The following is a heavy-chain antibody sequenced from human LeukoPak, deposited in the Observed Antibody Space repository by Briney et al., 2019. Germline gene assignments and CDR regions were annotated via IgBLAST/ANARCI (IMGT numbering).Heavy chain of an antibody. D-gene: IGHD2-8*02. CDR3: ARDFTGGSFDY. V-gene: IGHV4-31*03. CDR2: IFSSAST. CDR1: GFSISSTSYY. Sequence: SETLSLTCTVSGFSISSTSYYWGWIRQPPGKGLEWLGSIFSSASTIYNPSLKSRVIISVDTTKNQFSLKLTSVTAADTAVYYCARDFTGGSFDYWGQGTLVTVSS. J-gene: IGHJ4*02.